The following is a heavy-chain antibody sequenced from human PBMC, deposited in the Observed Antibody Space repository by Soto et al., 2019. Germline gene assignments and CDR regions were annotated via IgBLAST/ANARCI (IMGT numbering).Heavy chain of an antibody. D-gene: IGHD2-21*01. Sequence: EGSVSLSCQSSGVTFISHDMHWVRQAPGKGLQWVAVFSHDGGQKFHTDSVKGRFTISRDNSQSTLFLEMTSLRPEDTAVYFCAKRAPAYIFLKDYCGHGARVTV. CDR3: AKRAPAYIFLKDY. CDR1: GVTFISHD. J-gene: IGHJ4*01. V-gene: IGHV3-30*18. CDR2: FSHDGGQK.